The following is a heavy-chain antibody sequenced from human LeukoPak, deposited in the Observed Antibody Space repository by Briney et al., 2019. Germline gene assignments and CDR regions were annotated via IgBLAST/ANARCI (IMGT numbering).Heavy chain of an antibody. Sequence: GASVKVSCKASGGTFSSYAISWVRQAPGQGLEWMGRIIPILGIANYAQKFQGRVTITADKSTSTAYMELSSLRSEDTAVYYYASAPWEDIVLMVYDKYWGQGTLVTVSS. V-gene: IGHV1-69*04. D-gene: IGHD2-8*01. CDR2: IIPILGIA. CDR1: GGTFSSYA. CDR3: ASAPWEDIVLMVYDKY. J-gene: IGHJ4*02.